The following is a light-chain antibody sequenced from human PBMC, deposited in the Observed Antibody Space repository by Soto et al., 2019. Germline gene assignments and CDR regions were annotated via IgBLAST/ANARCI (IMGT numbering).Light chain of an antibody. CDR3: QQYGTWPPPLLT. CDR1: QSISSS. J-gene: IGKJ4*01. CDR2: GAS. Sequence: EIVMTQSPVTLSVSPGEGATLSCRASQSISSSLAWYPQKPGQPPKLLIFGASTRATGIPARFSGSGSGTEFTLTITRLQSEDSAIFYCQQYGTWPPPLLTFGGGTKVEI. V-gene: IGKV3-15*01.